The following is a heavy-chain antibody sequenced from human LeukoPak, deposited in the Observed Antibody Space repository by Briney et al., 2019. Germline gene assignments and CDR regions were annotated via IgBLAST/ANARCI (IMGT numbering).Heavy chain of an antibody. J-gene: IGHJ6*02. CDR1: GYTFTSYD. D-gene: IGHD2-15*01. CDR3: ARGVFATRDIYYYYYGMDV. V-gene: IGHV1-8*01. Sequence: GASVKVSCKASGYTFTSYDINWVRQATGQGLEWMGRMNPNSGNTGYAQKFQGRVTMTRNTSISTAYMELSSLRSEDTAVYYCARGVFATRDIYYYYYGMDVWGQGTTVTVSS. CDR2: MNPNSGNT.